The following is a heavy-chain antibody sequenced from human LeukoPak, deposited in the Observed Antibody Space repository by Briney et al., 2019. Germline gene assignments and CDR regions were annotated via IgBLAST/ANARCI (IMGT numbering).Heavy chain of an antibody. CDR2: IYPRDGST. CDR3: ARAGYDSSGYSDY. D-gene: IGHD3-22*01. J-gene: IGHJ4*02. V-gene: IGHV1-46*01. CDR1: GYSFTSNY. Sequence: ASVKVSCKVSGYSFTSNYIHWVRQAPGQGLEWMGMIYPRDGSTSYAQRFQDRVTVTRDTSTSTVHMELSGLRSDDTAVYYCARAGYDSSGYSDYWGQGTLVTVSS.